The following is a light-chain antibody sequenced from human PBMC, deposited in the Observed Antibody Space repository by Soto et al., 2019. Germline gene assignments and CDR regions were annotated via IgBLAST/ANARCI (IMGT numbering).Light chain of an antibody. CDR1: QSVSND. Sequence: EIVMTQSPATLSVPPGERATLSCRASQSVSNDCAWYQKKPGQAPRLLIYGASTRATGIPARFSGSGSGTKFTITVSSLLSDDFAFYYCQQYNNWWTFGQGTRVVIK. CDR2: GAS. CDR3: QQYNNWWT. V-gene: IGKV3-15*01. J-gene: IGKJ1*01.